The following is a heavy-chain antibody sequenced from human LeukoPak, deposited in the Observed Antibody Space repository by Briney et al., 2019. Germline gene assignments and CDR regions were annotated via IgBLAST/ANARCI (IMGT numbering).Heavy chain of an antibody. Sequence: KAGESLKISCKGSGYSFTSYWIGWVRQMPGKGLEWMGIIYPGDSDTRYSPSFQGQVTISADKSISTAYLQWSSLKASDTAMYYCARRVNSGWSPVGAFDIWGQGTMVIVSS. V-gene: IGHV5-51*01. CDR1: GYSFTSYW. D-gene: IGHD6-19*01. J-gene: IGHJ3*02. CDR3: ARRVNSGWSPVGAFDI. CDR2: IYPGDSDT.